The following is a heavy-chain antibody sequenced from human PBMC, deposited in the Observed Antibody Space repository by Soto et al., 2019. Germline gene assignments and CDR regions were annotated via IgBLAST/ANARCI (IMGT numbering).Heavy chain of an antibody. J-gene: IGHJ6*02. CDR1: GFSFSSYA. CDR2: ISGSGGST. Sequence: GGSLRLSCAASGFSFSSYAMSWVRQAPGKGLEWVSAISGSGGSTYYADSVKGRFTISRDNSKNTLYLQMNSLRAEDTAVYYCAKKFVAGTRVTGGMDGWGQGTTVTVSS. CDR3: AKKFVAGTRVTGGMDG. D-gene: IGHD1-1*01. V-gene: IGHV3-23*01.